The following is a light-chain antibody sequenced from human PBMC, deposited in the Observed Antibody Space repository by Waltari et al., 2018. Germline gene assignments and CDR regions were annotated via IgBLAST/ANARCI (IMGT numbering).Light chain of an antibody. CDR3: QHRNTGLT. Sequence: EIVLTQSPVTLSLSPGDTATLSCRASQSIGSYLAWYQRKPGQAPWLLIYDASNRAAGIPPRFSGGGSGTDFTLTISGLEPEDFAVYYCQHRNTGLTFGGGTKVEIE. V-gene: IGKV3-11*01. J-gene: IGKJ4*01. CDR1: QSIGSY. CDR2: DAS.